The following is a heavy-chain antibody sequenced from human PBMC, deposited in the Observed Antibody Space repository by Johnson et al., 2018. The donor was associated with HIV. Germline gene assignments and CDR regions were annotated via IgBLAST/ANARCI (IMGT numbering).Heavy chain of an antibody. CDR1: GFTFNSYG. J-gene: IGHJ3*02. D-gene: IGHD3-22*01. CDR2: IWYDGSNK. V-gene: IGHV3-33*01. CDR3: VRRFYDSNRYPAAFDI. Sequence: QVQLVESGGGVVQPGGSLKLSCAASGFTFNSYGMHWVRQAPGKGLEWVAVIWYDGSNKYYADSVKGRFTISRDNSKNTLYLQMNSLRAEDTAVYYCVRRFYDSNRYPAAFDIWGQGTMVTVSS.